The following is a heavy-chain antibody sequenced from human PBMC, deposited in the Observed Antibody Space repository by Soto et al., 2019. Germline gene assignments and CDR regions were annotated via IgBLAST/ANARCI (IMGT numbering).Heavy chain of an antibody. CDR2: IKSKTDGGTT. D-gene: IGHD3-22*01. V-gene: IGHV3-15*07. CDR1: GFTFSNAW. Sequence: GGSLRLSCAASGFTFSNAWMNWVRQAPGKGLEWVGRIKSKTDGGTTDYAAPVKGRFTISRDDSKNTLYLQMNSLKTEDTAVYYCTTADYYDSSGYRAWGQGTLVTVSS. J-gene: IGHJ5*02. CDR3: TTADYYDSSGYRA.